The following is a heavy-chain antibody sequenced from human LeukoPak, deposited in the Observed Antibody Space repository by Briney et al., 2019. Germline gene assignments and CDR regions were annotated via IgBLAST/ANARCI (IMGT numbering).Heavy chain of an antibody. V-gene: IGHV4-31*03. J-gene: IGHJ4*02. D-gene: IGHD6-19*01. CDR3: ARSTPESSGWFDSFDY. CDR2: IYYSGST. CDR1: GGSISSGGYY. Sequence: SQTLSLTCTVSGGSISSGGYYWSWIRQHPGKGLEWIGYIYYSGSTYYNPSLKSRVTISVDTSKNQFSLKLSSVTAADTAVYYCARSTPESSGWFDSFDYWGQGTLVTVSS.